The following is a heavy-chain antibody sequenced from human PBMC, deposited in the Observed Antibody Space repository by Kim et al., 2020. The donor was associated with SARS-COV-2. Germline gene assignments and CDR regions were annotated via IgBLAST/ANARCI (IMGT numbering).Heavy chain of an antibody. CDR1: GFTFSSYG. CDR3: ARDKYYDILTGYYRVGYYSGMDV. J-gene: IGHJ6*02. CDR2: IWYDGSNK. V-gene: IGHV3-33*01. D-gene: IGHD3-9*01. Sequence: GGSLRLSCAASGFTFSSYGMHWVRQAPGKGLEWVAVIWYDGSNKYYADSVKGRFTISRDNSKNTLYLQMNSLRAEDTAVYYCARDKYYDILTGYYRVGYYSGMDVWGQGTTVTVSS.